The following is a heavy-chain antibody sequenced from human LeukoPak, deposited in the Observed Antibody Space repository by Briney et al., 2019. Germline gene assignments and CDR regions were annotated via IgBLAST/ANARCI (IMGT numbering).Heavy chain of an antibody. D-gene: IGHD2-15*01. CDR2: TYDSGST. CDR3: ARGCSGGSCYSDY. V-gene: IGHV4-59*12. Sequence: SETLSLTCTVSGGSISSYYWSWIRQPPGKGLEWIAYTYDSGSTNYNPSLKSRVTMSVDTSKNQFSLKLSSVTAADTAVYYCARGCSGGSCYSDYWGQGTLVTVSS. CDR1: GGSISSYY. J-gene: IGHJ4*02.